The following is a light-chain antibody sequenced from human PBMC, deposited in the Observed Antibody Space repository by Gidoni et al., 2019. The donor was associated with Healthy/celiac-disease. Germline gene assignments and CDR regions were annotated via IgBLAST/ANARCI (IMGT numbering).Light chain of an antibody. CDR3: QQYNNWPLYT. Sequence: EIVLTQSPATLSVSPGARATLSCRASQTVSSNLAWYQQKPGQSPRLLIYGASTRATGIPARFSGSGSGTECTLIISSLQSEDFAVYYCQQYNNWPLYTFXXXTKLEIK. CDR2: GAS. V-gene: IGKV3-15*01. J-gene: IGKJ2*01. CDR1: QTVSSN.